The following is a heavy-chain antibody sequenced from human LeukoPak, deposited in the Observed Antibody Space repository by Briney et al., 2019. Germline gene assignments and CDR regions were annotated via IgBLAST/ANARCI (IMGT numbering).Heavy chain of an antibody. CDR3: SRGTPDTYYFGMDA. J-gene: IGHJ6*02. CDR1: GYTFTGYY. Sequence: GASVKVSYKPSGYTFTGYYIHWVRQAPGQGLEWMGWINPDSGGTNYAQKFQGTVTMTRDTSISTVYMDLSGLKSDDTAVYYCSRGTPDTYYFGMDAWGQGTTVTVSS. D-gene: IGHD2-15*01. CDR2: INPDSGGT. V-gene: IGHV1-2*02.